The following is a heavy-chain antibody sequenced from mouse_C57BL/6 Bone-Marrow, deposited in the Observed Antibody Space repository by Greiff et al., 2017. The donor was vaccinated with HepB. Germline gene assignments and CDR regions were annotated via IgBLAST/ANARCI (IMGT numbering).Heavy chain of an antibody. J-gene: IGHJ4*01. Sequence: QVQLKESGPGLVAPSQCLSITCTVSGFSLTSYGVHWVRQPPGKGLEWLVVIWSDGSTTYNSALKSRLSIITDNSKSQVFLKMNSLQTDDTAMYYCARHLGIYAMDYWGQGTSVTVSS. V-gene: IGHV2-6-1*01. CDR3: ARHLGIYAMDY. CDR1: GFSLTSYG. CDR2: IWSDGST. D-gene: IGHD4-1*01.